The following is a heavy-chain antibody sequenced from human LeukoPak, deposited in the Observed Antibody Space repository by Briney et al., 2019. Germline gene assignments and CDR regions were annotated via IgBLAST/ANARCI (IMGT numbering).Heavy chain of an antibody. D-gene: IGHD5-18*01. CDR2: INHSGST. CDR3: ARGVDTAMDY. J-gene: IGHJ4*02. V-gene: IGHV4-34*01. Sequence: PSETLSLTCAVYGGSFSGYYWSWIRQPPGKGLEWIGEINHSGSTNYNPSLKSRVTISVDTSKNQFSMKLSSVTAADTAVYYCARGVDTAMDYWGQGTLVTVTS. CDR1: GGSFSGYY.